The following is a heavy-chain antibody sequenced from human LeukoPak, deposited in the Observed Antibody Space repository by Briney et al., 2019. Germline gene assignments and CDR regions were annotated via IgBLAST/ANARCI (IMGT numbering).Heavy chain of an antibody. J-gene: IGHJ5*02. CDR3: ARGLNWFDP. CDR2: IYYSGSA. D-gene: IGHD5/OR15-5a*01. Sequence: SQTLSLTCTVSGGSISSTSYYWSWIRHHPGKGLEWIGYIYYSGSAYYNPSLKSRLTMSVDTSKNQFSLKLSSVTAADTAVYYCARGLNWFDPWGQGTLVTVSS. V-gene: IGHV4-31*03. CDR1: GGSISSTSYY.